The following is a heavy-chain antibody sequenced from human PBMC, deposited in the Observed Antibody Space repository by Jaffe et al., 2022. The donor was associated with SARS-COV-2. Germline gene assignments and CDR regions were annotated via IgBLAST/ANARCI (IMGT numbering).Heavy chain of an antibody. J-gene: IGHJ6*02. Sequence: EVQLLESGGGLVQPGGSLRLSCAASGFTFSSYAMSWVRQAPGKGLEWVSAISGSGGSTYYADSVKGRFTISRDNSKNTLYLQMNSLRAEDTAVYYCAKDHSSGWPYYYYGMDVWGQGTTVTVSS. CDR2: ISGSGGST. CDR3: AKDHSSGWPYYYYGMDV. CDR1: GFTFSSYA. D-gene: IGHD6-19*01. V-gene: IGHV3-23*01.